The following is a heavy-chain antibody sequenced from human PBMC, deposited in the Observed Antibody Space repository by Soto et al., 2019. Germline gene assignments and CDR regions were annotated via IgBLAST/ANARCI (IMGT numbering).Heavy chain of an antibody. CDR2: ISGRGGST. CDR3: AKATMTLVVIRLDS. CDR1: GFTFSNYA. D-gene: IGHD3-22*01. J-gene: IGHJ4*02. Sequence: GGSLRLSCAASGFTFSNYAMNWVRQAPGKGLEWVSTISGRGGSTYYADSVKVRFTISRDNSKNILYLQMNSLRAEDTAVYYCAKATMTLVVIRLDSWGQGTLVTVSS. V-gene: IGHV3-23*01.